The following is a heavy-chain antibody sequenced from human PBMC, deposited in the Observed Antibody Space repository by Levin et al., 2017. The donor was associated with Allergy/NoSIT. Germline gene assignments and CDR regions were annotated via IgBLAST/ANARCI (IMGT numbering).Heavy chain of an antibody. J-gene: IGHJ4*02. CDR2: INHSGNT. CDR1: GGSFSGYY. Sequence: PSQTPSLTCAVYGGSFSGYYWSWIRQPPGKGLEWIGEINHSGNTNYNPSLKSRVTISVDTSKNQFSLRLTSVTAADTAVYYCARGGGYSSGWPDYWGQGTLVTVSS. CDR3: ARGGGYSSGWPDY. D-gene: IGHD6-19*01. V-gene: IGHV4-34*01.